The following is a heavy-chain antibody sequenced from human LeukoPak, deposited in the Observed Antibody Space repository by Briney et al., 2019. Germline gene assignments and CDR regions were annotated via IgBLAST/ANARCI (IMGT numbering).Heavy chain of an antibody. Sequence: GGSLRLSCAASGFTVSGYGMHWVRRAPGKGLEWMAVISYDGSHIYYADSVKGRFTISRDSSKNTLYLQMNSLRTDDTAVYYCARDRSNSWTFDYWGQGTLVTVSS. D-gene: IGHD6-13*01. CDR2: ISYDGSHI. CDR1: GFTVSGYG. V-gene: IGHV3-30*03. J-gene: IGHJ4*02. CDR3: ARDRSNSWTFDY.